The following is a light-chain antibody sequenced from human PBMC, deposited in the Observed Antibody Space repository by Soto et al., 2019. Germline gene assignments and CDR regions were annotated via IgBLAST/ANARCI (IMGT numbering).Light chain of an antibody. J-gene: IGKJ1*01. Sequence: EIVMTQSPATLSVSPGERATLSCRASQSVRSSFLAWYQQKPGQAPSLLIYGASTRATGIPARFSGSGSGTEFTLTISRLEPEDFAVYYCQQFASSPRTFGRGTTVEIK. CDR3: QQFASSPRT. V-gene: IGKV3-15*01. CDR2: GAS. CDR1: QSVRSSF.